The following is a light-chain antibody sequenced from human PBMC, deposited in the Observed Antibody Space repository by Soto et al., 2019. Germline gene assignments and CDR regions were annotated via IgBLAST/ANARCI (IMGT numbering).Light chain of an antibody. CDR2: DAS. CDR1: QSVSSY. CDR3: QQYNNWPRT. V-gene: IGKV3-11*01. Sequence: EIVLTQSPATLSLSPGERATLSCRASQSVSSYLAWYQQKPGQAPRLLIYDASNRATGIPARFSGSGSGTDFTLTISSLQSEHFAVYYCQQYNNWPRTFGQGTKVDIK. J-gene: IGKJ1*01.